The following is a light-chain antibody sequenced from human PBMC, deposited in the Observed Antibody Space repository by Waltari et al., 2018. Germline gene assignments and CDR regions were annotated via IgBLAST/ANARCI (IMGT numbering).Light chain of an antibody. J-gene: IGKJ1*01. CDR3: QQYNNWPQGT. V-gene: IGKV3-15*01. CDR1: QSVSSN. Sequence: EIVMTQSPATLSVSPGERATLSCRASQSVSSNLAWYQQKPGQAPRPLIYGASTRATGIPARFSGSGSGTEFTLTISSLQSEDFAVYYCQQYNNWPQGTFGQGTKVEIK. CDR2: GAS.